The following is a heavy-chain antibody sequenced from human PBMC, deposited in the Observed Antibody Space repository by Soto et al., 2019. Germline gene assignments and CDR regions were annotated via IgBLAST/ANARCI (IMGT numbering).Heavy chain of an antibody. Sequence: SETLSLTCAVYGGSFSGYYWSWIRQPPGKGLEWIGEINHSGSTNYNPSLKSRVTISVDTSKNQFSLKLSSVTAADTAVYYCARRGLLPLRRIAALDYYFDYWGQGTLVTVSS. CDR3: ARRGLLPLRRIAALDYYFDY. CDR2: INHSGST. V-gene: IGHV4-34*01. CDR1: GGSFSGYY. D-gene: IGHD6-6*01. J-gene: IGHJ4*02.